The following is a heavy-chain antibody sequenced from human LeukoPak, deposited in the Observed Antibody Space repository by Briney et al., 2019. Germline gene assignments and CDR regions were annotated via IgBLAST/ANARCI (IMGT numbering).Heavy chain of an antibody. CDR2: ISYDGSRK. D-gene: IGHD5-18*01. J-gene: IGHJ3*02. V-gene: IGHV3-30*04. CDR3: ARARSSYGYGDAFDI. CDR1: GFTFSTYA. Sequence: PAGSMRLSCAASGFTFSTYAMHWVSQAPGEWMEWVAAISYDGSRKYYSDSVKGRFTISRDNSKNTLYLQMNSLRAEDTAVYYCARARSSYGYGDAFDIWGQGTMVTVSS.